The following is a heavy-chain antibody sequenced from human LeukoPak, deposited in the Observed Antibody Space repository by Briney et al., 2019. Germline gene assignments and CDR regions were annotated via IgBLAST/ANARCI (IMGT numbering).Heavy chain of an antibody. J-gene: IGHJ3*02. V-gene: IGHV4-59*08. CDR2: ISYSGST. Sequence: SETLSLTCTVSGGSISSYYWSWIRQPPGKGLEWIGYISYSGSTNYNPSLKSRVTISIDTSKNQFSLKLRSVTAADTAIYYCARQGYDILTGYIDAFDIWGQGTMVTASS. CDR1: GGSISSYY. CDR3: ARQGYDILTGYIDAFDI. D-gene: IGHD3-9*01.